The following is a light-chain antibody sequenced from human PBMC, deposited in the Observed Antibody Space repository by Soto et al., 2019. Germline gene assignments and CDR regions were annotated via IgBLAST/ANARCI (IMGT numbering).Light chain of an antibody. CDR3: QQLNSYPRVT. V-gene: IGKV1-9*01. Sequence: DIQLTQSPSFLSASVGDRVTITCRASQGISRYLAWYQQKPGKAPKLLIYVASTLQSGVPSRFSGSGSGTEFTLTISSLQHEDFATYYCQQLNSYPRVTFGGGTKVEIK. CDR1: QGISRY. CDR2: VAS. J-gene: IGKJ4*01.